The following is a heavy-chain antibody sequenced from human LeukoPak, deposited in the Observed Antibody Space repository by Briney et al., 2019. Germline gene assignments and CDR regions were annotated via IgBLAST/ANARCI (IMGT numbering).Heavy chain of an antibody. CDR2: ISGSGGST. D-gene: IGHD1-26*01. V-gene: IGHV3-23*01. Sequence: PGGSLRLSCAASGFTFSSYAMSWVRQAPGKGLEWVSAISGSGGSTYYADSVKGRFTISRDNSKNTLYLQMNSLRAEDTAVYYCAELKGAHYYYYYMGVWGKGTTVTVSS. CDR3: AELKGAHYYYYYMGV. J-gene: IGHJ6*03. CDR1: GFTFSSYA.